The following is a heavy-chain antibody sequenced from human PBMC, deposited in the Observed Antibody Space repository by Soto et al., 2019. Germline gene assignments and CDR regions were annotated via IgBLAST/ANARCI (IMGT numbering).Heavy chain of an antibody. CDR1: GFTFSSYW. CDR3: ARVGSPGRYGSGSYPQGPDFDYYYYYMDV. D-gene: IGHD3-10*01. V-gene: IGHV3-74*01. Sequence: GGSLRLSCAASGFTFSSYWMHWVRQAPGKGLVWVSRINSDGSSTSYADSVKGRFTISRDNAKNTLYLQMNSLRAEDTAVYYCARVGSPGRYGSGSYPQGPDFDYYYYYMDVWGKGTTVTVSS. CDR2: INSDGSST. J-gene: IGHJ6*03.